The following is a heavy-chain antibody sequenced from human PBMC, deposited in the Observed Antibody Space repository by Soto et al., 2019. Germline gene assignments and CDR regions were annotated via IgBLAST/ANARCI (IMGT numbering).Heavy chain of an antibody. CDR2: ISYDGNNK. CDR3: ARDPYSNYWFDP. D-gene: IGHD4-4*01. Sequence: LRLSCAASGFTFSSYVMHWVRQAPGKGLEWVAIISYDGNNKYYADSVQGRFTISRDNSKSTLYLQMNSLRAEDTAVYYCARDPYSNYWFDPWGQGTLVTVSS. CDR1: GFTFSSYV. J-gene: IGHJ5*02. V-gene: IGHV3-30-3*01.